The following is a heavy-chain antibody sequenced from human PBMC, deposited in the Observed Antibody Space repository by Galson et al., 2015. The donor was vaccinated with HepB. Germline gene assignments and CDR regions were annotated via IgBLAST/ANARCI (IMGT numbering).Heavy chain of an antibody. CDR1: GFTFSTYW. Sequence: SLRLSCAASGFTFSTYWMSWVRQAPGKGLEWVANIKQDGSAKYYVDSVKGRFTISRDDAQNSLYLQMNSLRAEDTAVYYCARVDGSGSYYGLWGQGTLVTVSS. J-gene: IGHJ4*02. CDR2: IKQDGSAK. CDR3: ARVDGSGSYYGL. D-gene: IGHD3-10*01. V-gene: IGHV3-7*03.